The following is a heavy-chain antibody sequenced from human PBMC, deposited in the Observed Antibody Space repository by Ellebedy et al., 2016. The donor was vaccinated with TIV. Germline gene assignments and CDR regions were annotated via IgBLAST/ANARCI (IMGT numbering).Heavy chain of an antibody. V-gene: IGHV3-48*04. D-gene: IGHD3-22*01. CDR2: ITSSSSTI. CDR1: GFTFSSYN. Sequence: GGSLRLSXAASGFTFSSYNMNWVRQAPGKGLEWVSYITSSSSTIYYADSVKGRFTISRDNAKNSMYLQMNSLRVEDTAVYFCARGRYDDDNSGRAPDVWGQGTAVTVS. CDR3: ARGRYDDDNSGRAPDV. J-gene: IGHJ6*02.